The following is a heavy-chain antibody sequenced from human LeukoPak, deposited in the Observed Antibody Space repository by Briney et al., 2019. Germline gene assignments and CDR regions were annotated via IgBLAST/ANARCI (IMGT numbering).Heavy chain of an antibody. Sequence: GGSLRLSCAASGFTFSSYWIHWVRQAPGKGLVWVSRIHGDGRTTTYADSVKGRFTISRDNAKNTLYLQMNSLRAEDTAVYYCARDNGENYHTAFDYWGQGTLVTVSS. D-gene: IGHD2-8*01. CDR3: ARDNGENYHTAFDY. V-gene: IGHV3-74*01. J-gene: IGHJ4*02. CDR1: GFTFSSYW. CDR2: IHGDGRTT.